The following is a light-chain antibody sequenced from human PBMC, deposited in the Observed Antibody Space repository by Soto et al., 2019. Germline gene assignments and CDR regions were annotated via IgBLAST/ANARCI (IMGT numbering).Light chain of an antibody. J-gene: IGKJ2*01. CDR2: GSS. CDR1: QSVSNNY. Sequence: EVVLTQSPGTQSLSPGERATLSCMASQSVSNNYLAWYQQKPGQSPKLLIFGSSDRATGIPDRFSGSGSGTDFTLTISSLEPEDFAVYYCQQYGSSPPYTFGQGTKLEIK. V-gene: IGKV3-20*01. CDR3: QQYGSSPPYT.